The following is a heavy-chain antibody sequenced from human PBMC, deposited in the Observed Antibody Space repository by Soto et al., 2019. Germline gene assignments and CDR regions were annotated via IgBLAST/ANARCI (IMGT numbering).Heavy chain of an antibody. D-gene: IGHD3-22*01. V-gene: IGHV4-59*01. CDR2: IYYSGST. CDR3: ARGAYYYDSSGYYLELFDY. CDR1: GGSISSYY. J-gene: IGHJ4*02. Sequence: SETLSLTCTVSGGSISSYYWSWIRQPPGKGLEWIGYIYYSGSTNYNPSLKSRVTISVDTSKNQFSLKLSSVTAADTAVYYCARGAYYYDSSGYYLELFDYWGQGTLVTVSS.